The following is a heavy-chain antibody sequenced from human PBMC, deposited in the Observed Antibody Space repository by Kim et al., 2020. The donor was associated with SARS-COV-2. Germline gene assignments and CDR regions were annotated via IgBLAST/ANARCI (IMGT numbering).Heavy chain of an antibody. CDR1: GFTFSSYS. J-gene: IGHJ4*02. CDR3: ASPSWGYSGYDLFY. D-gene: IGHD5-12*01. V-gene: IGHV3-48*04. CDR2: ISSSSTI. Sequence: GGSLRLSCAASGFTFSSYSMNWVRQAPGKGLEWVSYISSSSTIYYADSVKGRFTISRDNAKNSLYLQMNSLRAEDTAVYYCASPSWGYSGYDLFYWGQGTLVTVSS.